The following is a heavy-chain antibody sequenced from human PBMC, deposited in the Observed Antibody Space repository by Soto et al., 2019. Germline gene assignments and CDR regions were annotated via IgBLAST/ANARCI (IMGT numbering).Heavy chain of an antibody. Sequence: EVQLLESGGGLVQPGGSPRLSCAASGFTFSSYAMSWVRQAPGKGLEWVSAISGSGGSTYYADSVKGRFTISRDNSKNTLYLQMNSLRAEDTAVYYCAKVTGSFPYYYYGMDVWGQGTTVTVSS. CDR1: GFTFSSYA. CDR3: AKVTGSFPYYYYGMDV. CDR2: ISGSGGST. V-gene: IGHV3-23*01. J-gene: IGHJ6*02.